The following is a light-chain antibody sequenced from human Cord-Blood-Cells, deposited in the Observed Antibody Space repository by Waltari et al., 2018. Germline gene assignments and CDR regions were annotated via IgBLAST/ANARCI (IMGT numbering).Light chain of an antibody. J-gene: IGKJ2*01. Sequence: DLQMTPSPSPLSASVVDRATISCRTSQSISSYLNRYQQKPGKAPKLLIYAASSLQSGVPSRFSGSGSGTDFTLTISSLQPEDFATYYCQQSYSTPYTFGQGTKLEIK. V-gene: IGKV1-39*01. CDR1: QSISSY. CDR2: AAS. CDR3: QQSYSTPYT.